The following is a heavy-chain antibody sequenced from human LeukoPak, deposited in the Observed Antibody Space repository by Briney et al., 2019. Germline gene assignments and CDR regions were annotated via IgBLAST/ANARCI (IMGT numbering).Heavy chain of an antibody. CDR3: ARGRLVRGGRNWFDP. D-gene: IGHD3-10*01. V-gene: IGHV4-34*01. CDR2: INHSGST. J-gene: IGHJ5*02. CDR1: GGSFSGYY. Sequence: SETLSLTCAVYGGSFSGYYWSWIRQPPGKGLEWIGEINHSGSTNYNTSLKSRVTISVDTSKNQFSLKLSSVTAADTAVYYCARGRLVRGGRNWFDPWGQGTLVTVSS.